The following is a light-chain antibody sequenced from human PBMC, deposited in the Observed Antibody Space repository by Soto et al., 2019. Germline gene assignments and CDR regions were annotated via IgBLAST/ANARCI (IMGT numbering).Light chain of an antibody. CDR3: HQYGSLYT. J-gene: IGKJ2*01. CDR1: QSVSSNY. V-gene: IGKV3-20*01. Sequence: EILLTQSPGTLSLSPGERATLSCRASQSVSSNYLAWYQQKPGQAPRLLIYGASSRATGIPDRFSGSGSGTDFTLTISRLEPEDFAVYYCHQYGSLYTFGQGTKVEIK. CDR2: GAS.